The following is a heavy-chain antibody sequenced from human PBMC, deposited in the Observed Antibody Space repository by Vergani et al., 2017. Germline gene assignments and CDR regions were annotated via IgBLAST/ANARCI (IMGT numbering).Heavy chain of an antibody. Sequence: QVPLVQSGAAVKKPGASVKVSCKASGYTFTSYGISWVRQAPGQGLEWMGWISAYNGNTNYAQKFQDRVKITGDTSTNTVYMEMNNLRSEDTAVYYCARVSPGDNSGWEPFDYWGQGTLVTVSS. CDR1: GYTFTSYG. CDR3: ARVSPGDNSGWEPFDY. D-gene: IGHD6-19*01. J-gene: IGHJ4*02. V-gene: IGHV1-18*01. CDR2: ISAYNGNT.